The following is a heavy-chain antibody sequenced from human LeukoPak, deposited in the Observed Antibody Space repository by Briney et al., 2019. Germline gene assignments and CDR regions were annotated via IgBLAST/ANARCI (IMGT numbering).Heavy chain of an antibody. J-gene: IGHJ6*02. CDR1: GGSISSYY. Sequence: PSETLSLTCTVSGGSISSYYWSWIRQPPGEGLEWIGYIYYSGSTNYNPSLKSRVTISVDTSKNQFSLKLSSVTAADTAVYYCARLGLYYYQGMDVWGQGTTVTVSS. V-gene: IGHV4-59*08. CDR2: IYYSGST. D-gene: IGHD3-16*01. CDR3: ARLGLYYYQGMDV.